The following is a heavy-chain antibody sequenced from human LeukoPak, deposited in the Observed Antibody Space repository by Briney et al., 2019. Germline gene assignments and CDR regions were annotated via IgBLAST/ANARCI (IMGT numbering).Heavy chain of an antibody. V-gene: IGHV1-2*02. CDR2: INPNSGGT. J-gene: IGHJ4*02. CDR3: ARAVDYYGSGSYYNPLDY. Sequence: ASVKVSCKASGYTFTGYYMHWVRQAPGQGLEWMGWINPNSGGTNYAQKFQGRVTMTRATSISTAYMELSRLRSDDTAVYYCARAVDYYGSGSYYNPLDYWGQGTLVTVSS. CDR1: GYTFTGYY. D-gene: IGHD3-10*01.